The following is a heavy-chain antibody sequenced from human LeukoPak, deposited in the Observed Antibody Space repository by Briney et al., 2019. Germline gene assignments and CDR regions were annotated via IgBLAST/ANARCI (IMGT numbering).Heavy chain of an antibody. V-gene: IGHV1-69*13. CDR3: ARARYYYDSSGYQDYYYGMDV. D-gene: IGHD3-22*01. J-gene: IGHJ6*02. CDR1: GGTFSSYA. CDR2: IIPIFGTA. Sequence: SVKVSCKASGGTFSSYAISWVRQAPGQGLEWMGGIIPIFGTANYAQKFQGRVTITADESTSTAYMELSSLRSEDTAVYYCARARYYYDSSGYQDYYYGMDVWGQGTTVTVSS.